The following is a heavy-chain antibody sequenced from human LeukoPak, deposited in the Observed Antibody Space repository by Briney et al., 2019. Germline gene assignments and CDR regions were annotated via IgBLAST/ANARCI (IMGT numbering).Heavy chain of an antibody. D-gene: IGHD3-16*01. CDR2: IYYSGST. J-gene: IGHJ5*02. CDR1: GGPISSYY. V-gene: IGHV4-59*01. Sequence: SETLSLTCTVSGGPISSYYWSWIRQPPGKGLEWIGYIYYSGSTNYNPSLKSRVTISVDTSKNQFSLKLSSVTAADTAVYYCARGLAKNWFDPWGQGTLVTVSS. CDR3: ARGLAKNWFDP.